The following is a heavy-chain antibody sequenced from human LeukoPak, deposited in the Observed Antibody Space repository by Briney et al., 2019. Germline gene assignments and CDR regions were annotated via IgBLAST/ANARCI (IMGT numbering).Heavy chain of an antibody. J-gene: IGHJ4*02. V-gene: IGHV4-59*11. CDR1: GGSINSHY. CDR3: ASRPADTTWYGVFDY. D-gene: IGHD3-10*01. Sequence: SETLSLTCSVSGGSINSHYWSWIRQPPGKRLEWIGYIFNTGNTNYNPSLTSRVTMSVDTSRAQFFLRLSPVTAADTAIYYCASRPADTTWYGVFDYWSQGTLVTVSS. CDR2: IFNTGNT.